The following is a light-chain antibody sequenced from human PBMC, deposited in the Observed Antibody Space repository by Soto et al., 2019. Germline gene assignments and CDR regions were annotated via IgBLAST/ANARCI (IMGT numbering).Light chain of an antibody. V-gene: IGKV3-15*01. Sequence: EIVLTQSPDTLSLSPGERATLSCRASQGVASNYLAWYQQKPGQAPRLLIYGASTRATGIPARFSGSGSGTEFTLTISSLQSEDFAVYYCQQYNNWPPFTFGQGTKVDI. CDR3: QQYNNWPPFT. J-gene: IGKJ1*01. CDR1: QGVASN. CDR2: GAS.